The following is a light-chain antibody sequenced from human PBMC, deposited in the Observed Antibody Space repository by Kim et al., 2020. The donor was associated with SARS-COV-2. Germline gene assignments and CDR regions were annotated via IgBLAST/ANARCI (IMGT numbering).Light chain of an antibody. CDR3: SSYTTRSTWL. CDR2: DVN. Sequence: GQSIPISCTGTSSDVGDYNYVSWYQQYPGKAPKLMIYDVNKRPSGVSSRFSGSKSGNTASLTISGLQAEDEADYYCSSYTTRSTWLFGGGTKLTVL. CDR1: SSDVGDYNY. V-gene: IGLV2-14*04. J-gene: IGLJ3*02.